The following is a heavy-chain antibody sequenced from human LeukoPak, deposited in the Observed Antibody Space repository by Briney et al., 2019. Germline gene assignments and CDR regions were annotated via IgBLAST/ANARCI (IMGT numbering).Heavy chain of an antibody. CDR3: ARQNYGSAPLRY. CDR1: DDSITIYY. D-gene: IGHD3-10*01. CDR2: IDHTGST. J-gene: IGHJ4*02. V-gene: IGHV4-59*08. Sequence: SETLSLTCTVSDDSITIYYWSWIRQPPGKGLEWIGYIDHTGSTNYNPSLNSRVTISRDTSKNHFSLELSSVTAADTAVYFCARQNYGSAPLRYWGQGTLVTVSS.